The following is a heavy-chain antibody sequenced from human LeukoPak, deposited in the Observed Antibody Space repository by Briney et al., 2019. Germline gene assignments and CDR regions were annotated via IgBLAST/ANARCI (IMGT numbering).Heavy chain of an antibody. CDR1: GGSISSGGYY. D-gene: IGHD3-10*01. Sequence: PSQTLSLTCTVSGGSISSGGYYWSWLRQHPGKGLEWIGYIYHSGSTYYNPSLKSRVTISVDTSKNQFSLKLSSVTAADTAVYYCARVITMVRGVSWFDPWGQGTLVTVSS. J-gene: IGHJ5*02. CDR3: ARVITMVRGVSWFDP. CDR2: IYHSGST. V-gene: IGHV4-31*03.